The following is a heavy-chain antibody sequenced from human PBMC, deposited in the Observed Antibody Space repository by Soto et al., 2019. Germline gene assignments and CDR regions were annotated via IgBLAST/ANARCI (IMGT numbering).Heavy chain of an antibody. CDR2: INSDGSST. V-gene: IGHV3-74*01. CDR1: GFTFSSYW. J-gene: IGHJ5*02. Sequence: GGSLKLSSAASGFTFSSYWMHWVRQAPGKGLVWVSRINSDGSSTSYADSVKGRFTISRDNAKNTLYLQMNSLRAEDTAVYYCARGLGGITNTNNWFDPWGQGTLVTVSS. CDR3: ARGLGGITNTNNWFDP. D-gene: IGHD2-8*01.